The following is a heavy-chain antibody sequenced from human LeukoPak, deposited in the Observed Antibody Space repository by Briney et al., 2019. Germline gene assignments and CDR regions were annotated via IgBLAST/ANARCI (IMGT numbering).Heavy chain of an antibody. CDR1: GGSFSSGSYY. D-gene: IGHD4-17*01. V-gene: IGHV4-61*01. Sequence: SETLSLTCTVSGGSFSSGSYYWSWIRQPPGKGLEWIGYIYYSGSTNYNPSLKSRVTISVDTSKNQFSLKPSSVTAADTAVYYCARYNYGDYSHYYYGMDVWGQGTTVTVSS. J-gene: IGHJ6*02. CDR3: ARYNYGDYSHYYYGMDV. CDR2: IYYSGST.